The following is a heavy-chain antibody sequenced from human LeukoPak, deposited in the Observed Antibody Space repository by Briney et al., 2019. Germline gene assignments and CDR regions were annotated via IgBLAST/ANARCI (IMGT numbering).Heavy chain of an antibody. CDR3: ARYDNGKDYFDY. Sequence: GGSLRLSCAASGFSVTRNYVSWVRQAPGKGLEWVSLMYSGGGTSYADSVRGRFTISRDTSKNTLYLQMSSLRAEDTALYYCARYDNGKDYFDYWGQGTLVTVSS. CDR1: GFSVTRNY. CDR2: MYSGGGT. D-gene: IGHD1-1*01. J-gene: IGHJ4*02. V-gene: IGHV3-53*01.